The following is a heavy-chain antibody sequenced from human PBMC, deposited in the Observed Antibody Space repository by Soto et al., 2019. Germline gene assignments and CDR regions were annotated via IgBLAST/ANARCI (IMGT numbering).Heavy chain of an antibody. CDR1: GGTFSSYT. CDR3: ARVGSLDGDWFDP. D-gene: IGHD6-25*01. J-gene: IGHJ5*02. CDR2: IIPILGIA. V-gene: IGHV1-69*02. Sequence: ASVKVSCKASGGTFSSYTISWVRQAPGQGLEWMGRIIPILGIANYAQKFQGRVTITADKSTSTAYMELSSLRSEDTAVYYCARVGSLDGDWFDPWGQGTLVTVSS.